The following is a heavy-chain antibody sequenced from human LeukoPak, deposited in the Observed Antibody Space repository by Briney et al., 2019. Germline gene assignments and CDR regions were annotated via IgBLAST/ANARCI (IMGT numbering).Heavy chain of an antibody. CDR1: GFSFNNYW. CDR2: IRDDGRAE. Sequence: GGSLRLSCAVSGFSFNNYWMTWVRQAPGKGLEWVASIRDDGRAEFYVDSVKCRFSISRDDDKNSLSLQMNSLRVEATATYSCERIQLYRGDFDSWGQGTLVTVSS. D-gene: IGHD1-1*01. J-gene: IGHJ4*02. V-gene: IGHV3-7*01. CDR3: ERIQLYRGDFDS.